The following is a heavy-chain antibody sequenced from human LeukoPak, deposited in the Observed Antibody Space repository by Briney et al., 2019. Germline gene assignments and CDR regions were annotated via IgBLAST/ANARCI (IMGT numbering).Heavy chain of an antibody. CDR1: GYSFTSYW. CDR2: IYPGDSDI. J-gene: IGHJ4*02. Sequence: GESVKISCKGSGYSFTSYWIAWVRQMPGKGLEWMGIIYPGDSDIRYSQSFQGQVTLSADKSISTAYLQWSSLKASDTAMYYCARQRIVGAVYYFDYWGQGTLVSVST. D-gene: IGHD1-26*01. CDR3: ARQRIVGAVYYFDY. V-gene: IGHV5-51*01.